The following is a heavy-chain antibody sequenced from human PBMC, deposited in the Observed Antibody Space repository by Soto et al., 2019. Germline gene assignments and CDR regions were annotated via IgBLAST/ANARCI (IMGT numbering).Heavy chain of an antibody. V-gene: IGHV1-8*01. D-gene: IGHD2-2*02. J-gene: IGHJ6*02. CDR3: ARERTIPTSMDV. CDR1: GYTFTSYD. Sequence: QVQLVQSGSEVKKPGASVKVSCKASGYTFTSYDITWVRQATGPGLEWMGWMNPNSGNTVYGQKFQGRVTMTRNTSISTAYMELSSLRSEDTAVYYFARERTIPTSMDVWGPGTTVTGSS. CDR2: MNPNSGNT.